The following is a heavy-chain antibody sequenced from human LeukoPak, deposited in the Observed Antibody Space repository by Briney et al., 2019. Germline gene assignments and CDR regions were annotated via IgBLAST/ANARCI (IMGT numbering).Heavy chain of an antibody. CDR1: GGSFSGCY. D-gene: IGHD3-22*01. V-gene: IGHV4-34*01. J-gene: IGHJ5*02. CDR2: INHSGSS. Sequence: SETLSLTCAVYGGSFSGCYWRWIREPPGEGVEWSGEINHSGSSNYNPCLKSQVPISVETSKNQFSLKLSSVTAADTAVYYCARGTRGGWYYDSSGYYYRGNWFDPWGQGTLVTVSS. CDR3: ARGTRGGWYYDSSGYYYRGNWFDP.